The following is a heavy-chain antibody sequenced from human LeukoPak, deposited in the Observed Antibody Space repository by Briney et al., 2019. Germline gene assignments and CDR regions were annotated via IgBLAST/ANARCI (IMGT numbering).Heavy chain of an antibody. Sequence: ASVKVSCKASGYIFTSYGISWVRQAPGQGLEWMGWISAYNGNTNYAQMLQGRVTMTTDTSTSTAYMELRSLRSDDTAVYYCARDNGNYYYYYAMDVWGQGTTVTVSS. D-gene: IGHD2-8*01. CDR3: ARDNGNYYYYYAMDV. CDR2: ISAYNGNT. V-gene: IGHV1-18*01. CDR1: GYIFTSYG. J-gene: IGHJ6*02.